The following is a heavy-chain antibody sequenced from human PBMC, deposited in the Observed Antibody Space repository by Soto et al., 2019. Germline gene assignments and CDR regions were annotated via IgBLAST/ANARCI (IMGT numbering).Heavy chain of an antibody. CDR1: GFTFRDYY. CDR2: ISDSGRIT. Sequence: QVHLEESGGALVKPGGSLRLSCTPSGFTFRDYYMSWIRQAQGKGLEWVSDISDSGRITHHADSVEGRFTISRDNAENSLYLQMNSLRPEDSAIYYCARAHGGGGLTLEDWGQGTLFTFSS. J-gene: IGHJ4*02. CDR3: ARAHGGGGLTLED. V-gene: IGHV3-11*01. D-gene: IGHD3-16*01.